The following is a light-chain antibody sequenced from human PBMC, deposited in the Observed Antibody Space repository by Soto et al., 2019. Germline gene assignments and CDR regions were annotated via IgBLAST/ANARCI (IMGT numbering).Light chain of an antibody. CDR3: HQDFNLPWT. Sequence: EIVMTQSPGTLSLSPGERATISCRASQVIGSRYLAWYHQKSGQAPRPLVYGASSRATGIPDRFSGSGSGTDFTLTISRLEPEDFAVYFCHQDFNLPWTFGQGTKVDIK. CDR2: GAS. J-gene: IGKJ1*01. V-gene: IGKV3-20*01. CDR1: QVIGSRY.